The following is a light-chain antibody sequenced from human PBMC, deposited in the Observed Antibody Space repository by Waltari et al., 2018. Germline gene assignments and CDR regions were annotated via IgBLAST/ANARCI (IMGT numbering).Light chain of an antibody. CDR1: QGISSY. J-gene: IGKJ5*01. CDR3: QQGNDYPFT. CDR2: AAS. V-gene: IGKV1-9*01. Sequence: IQLTQSPSSLSASVGDRVTITCRASQGISSYLAWYQRKPGRAPKLLIYAASTLQSGVPSRFSGSGSGTDFTLTINSLQPEDFATYFCQQGNDYPFTFGQGTRLEI.